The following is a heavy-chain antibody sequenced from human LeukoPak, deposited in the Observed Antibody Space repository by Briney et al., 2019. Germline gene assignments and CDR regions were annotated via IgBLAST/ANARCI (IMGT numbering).Heavy chain of an antibody. Sequence: ASVKVSCKASGYTFIGYYMHWVRQAPGQGLEWMGRINPDIGGTNFAQRFQGRVTMTRDTSINTAYMELSRLRSDDTAIYYCARELGGSYNWFDPWGQGTLVTVSS. J-gene: IGHJ5*02. CDR1: GYTFIGYY. CDR2: INPDIGGT. V-gene: IGHV1-2*06. D-gene: IGHD3-16*01. CDR3: ARELGGSYNWFDP.